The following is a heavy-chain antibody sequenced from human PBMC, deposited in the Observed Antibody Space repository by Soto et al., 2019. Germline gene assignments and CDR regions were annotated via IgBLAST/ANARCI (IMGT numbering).Heavy chain of an antibody. Sequence: QVQLVQSGAEVKKPGASVKVSCKASGYTFTSYGISWVRQAPGQGLEWMGWIRAYNGNTNYAQKLQGRGTVTTDTSTSTAYMELRSLRSDDTAVYYCALTVRHRSSFPFDYWGQGTLVTVSS. CDR1: GYTFTSYG. CDR2: IRAYNGNT. J-gene: IGHJ4*02. V-gene: IGHV1-18*01. D-gene: IGHD6-6*01. CDR3: ALTVRHRSSFPFDY.